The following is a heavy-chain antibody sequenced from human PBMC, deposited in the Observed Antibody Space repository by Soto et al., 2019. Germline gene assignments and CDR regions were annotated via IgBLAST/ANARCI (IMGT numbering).Heavy chain of an antibody. D-gene: IGHD4-17*01. CDR1: GYTLTGDV. J-gene: IGHJ6*04. Sequence: GSSVKRSCKASGYTLTGDVVGWVRQAPGQGLEWMGWISAYNGNTNYAQKLQGRVTMTTDTSTSTAYMELRSLRSDDTAVYYCARNYGDYYPGMDVWGKGTTVTVSS. CDR2: ISAYNGNT. V-gene: IGHV1-18*01. CDR3: ARNYGDYYPGMDV.